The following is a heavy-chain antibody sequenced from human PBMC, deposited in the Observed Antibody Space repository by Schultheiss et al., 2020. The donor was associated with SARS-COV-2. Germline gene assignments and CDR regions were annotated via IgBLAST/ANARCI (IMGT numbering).Heavy chain of an antibody. CDR3: ARGYYYPNSAFFDY. Sequence: SETLSLTCTVSGGSISSSSYYWGWIRQPPGKGLEWIGYIYYSGSTNYNPSLQSRVKMSVDTSKNQFSLDLSSVTAADTAVYYCARGYYYPNSAFFDYWGLGTLVTVSS. CDR1: GGSISSSSYY. CDR2: IYYSGST. V-gene: IGHV4-61*05. D-gene: IGHD3-22*01. J-gene: IGHJ4*02.